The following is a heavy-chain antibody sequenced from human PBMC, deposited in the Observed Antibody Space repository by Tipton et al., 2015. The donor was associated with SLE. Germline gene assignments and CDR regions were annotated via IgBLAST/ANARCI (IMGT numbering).Heavy chain of an antibody. V-gene: IGHV4-38-2*01. CDR2: IYHSGST. D-gene: IGHD3-22*01. CDR3: ASAVVVNNDWYFDL. Sequence: TLSLTCAVSGYSISSGYYWGWIRQPPGKGLEWIGSIYHSGSTYYNPSLKSRVPISVDTSKNRFSLKLSSVTAADTAVYYCASAVVVNNDWYFDLWGRGTLVTVSS. J-gene: IGHJ2*01. CDR1: GYSISSGYY.